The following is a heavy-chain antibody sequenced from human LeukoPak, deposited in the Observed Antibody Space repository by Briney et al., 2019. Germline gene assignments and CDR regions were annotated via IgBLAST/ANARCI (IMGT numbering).Heavy chain of an antibody. D-gene: IGHD2-15*01. CDR3: AREADCSGGNCYRGPFDI. CDR2: IWYDGSNQ. J-gene: IGHJ3*02. V-gene: IGHV3-33*01. CDR1: GFTFSSYG. Sequence: PGRSLRLSCAASGFTFSSYGMHWVRQAPGKGLEWVAAIWYDGSNQYYADSVKGRLSISRDNSKNTLYLQMNSLRGEDTAVYYCAREADCSGGNCYRGPFDIWGQGTMVTVSS.